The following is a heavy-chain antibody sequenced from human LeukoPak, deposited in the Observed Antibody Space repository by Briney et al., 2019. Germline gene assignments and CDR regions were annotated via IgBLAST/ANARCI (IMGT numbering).Heavy chain of an antibody. CDR3: ARDRYSGTYLGASDI. J-gene: IGHJ3*02. Sequence: GGSLRLSCAASGFTFSNFWMSWVRQAPGKGLEWVANIKQDGSERYFVDSVKGRFTISRDNAKNSLYLQMSRLRAEDTAVYYCARDRYSGTYLGASDIWGQGTMVTVSS. V-gene: IGHV3-7*01. D-gene: IGHD1-26*01. CDR2: IKQDGSER. CDR1: GFTFSNFW.